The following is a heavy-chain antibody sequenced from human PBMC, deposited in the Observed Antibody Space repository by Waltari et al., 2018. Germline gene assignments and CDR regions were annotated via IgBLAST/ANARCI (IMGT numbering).Heavy chain of an antibody. J-gene: IGHJ4*02. CDR3: ARGLYGSGSYYIPFDY. V-gene: IGHV1-69*05. CDR2: SILIVGTA. D-gene: IGHD3-10*01. CDR1: GGTFSSYA. Sequence: QVQLVQSGAEVKKPGSSVKVSCKASGGTFSSYAISWVRQAPGQGLEWMGGSILIVGTANYAQKCQGRFTITTDESTSTAYRELSSLRAEDTAVYYCARGLYGSGSYYIPFDYWGQGTLVTVSS.